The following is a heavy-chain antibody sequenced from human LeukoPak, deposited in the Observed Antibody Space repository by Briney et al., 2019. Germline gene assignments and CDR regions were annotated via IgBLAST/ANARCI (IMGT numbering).Heavy chain of an antibody. D-gene: IGHD1-26*01. CDR1: GFAVSSNY. CDR2: IYSGGST. V-gene: IGHV3-66*01. Sequence: GGSLRLSCAASGFAVSSNYMSWVRQAPGKGLEWVSVIYSGGSTYYADSVKGRFTISRDNSKNMLYLQMNSLRAEDTAVYYCARDRAGIVGVYFDYWGQGTLVTVSS. CDR3: ARDRAGIVGVYFDY. J-gene: IGHJ4*02.